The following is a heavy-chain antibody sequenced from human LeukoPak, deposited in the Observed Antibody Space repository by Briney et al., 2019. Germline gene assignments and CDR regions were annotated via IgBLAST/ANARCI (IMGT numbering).Heavy chain of an antibody. V-gene: IGHV4-4*07. CDR3: ARDYCSTSSCQRFDS. Sequence: TSETLSLTCTVSGGSISSSYWSWIRQSAGKGLEWIGRISTSGSTNYKPSLKSRVTISVDRSKNQFSLRLSSVTAADTAVYYCARDYCSTSSCQRFDSWGQGTLVTVSS. CDR1: GGSISSSY. J-gene: IGHJ4*02. D-gene: IGHD2-15*01. CDR2: ISTSGST.